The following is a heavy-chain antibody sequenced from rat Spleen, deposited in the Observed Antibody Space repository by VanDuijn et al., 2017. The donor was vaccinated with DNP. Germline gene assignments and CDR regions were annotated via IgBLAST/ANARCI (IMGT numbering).Heavy chain of an antibody. Sequence: QVQLRQSGAELAEPGSSVKISCKSSGYTFTVNYIGWIKQTTGQGLEYIGYIHTGSGGTGYNEKFKGKATLTVDKSSSTDFMQLSSLTPDDSAVYYCARGGDGVWFAYWGQGTLVTVSS. D-gene: IGHD1-1*01. CDR1: GYTFTVNY. V-gene: IGHV1-43*01. CDR3: ARGGDGVWFAY. CDR2: IHTGSGGT. J-gene: IGHJ3*01.